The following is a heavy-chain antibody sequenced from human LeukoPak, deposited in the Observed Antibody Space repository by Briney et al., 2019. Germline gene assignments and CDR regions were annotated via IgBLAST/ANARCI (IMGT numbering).Heavy chain of an antibody. J-gene: IGHJ4*02. D-gene: IGHD5-24*01. CDR1: GFAFSTYA. V-gene: IGHV3-49*03. Sequence: GGSLRLSCAASGFAFSTYALSWFRQAPGKGLGWVGFIRSKAYGGTTEYAASVKGRFTISRDDSKSIAYLQMNSLKTEDTAVYYCTRGWLQFPLNFDYWGQGTLVTVSS. CDR2: IRSKAYGGTT. CDR3: TRGWLQFPLNFDY.